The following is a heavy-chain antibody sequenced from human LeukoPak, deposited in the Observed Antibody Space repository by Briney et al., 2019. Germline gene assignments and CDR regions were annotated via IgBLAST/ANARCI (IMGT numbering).Heavy chain of an antibody. CDR3: ARGRYASRYFDY. Sequence: SETLSLTCTVSGGSISSGGYYWSWIRQHPGKGLEWIGYIYYSGSTYYNPSLKSRVTISVDTSKNQFSLKLSSVTAADTAVYYCARGRYASRYFDYWGQGTLVTVSS. CDR2: IYYSGST. J-gene: IGHJ4*02. V-gene: IGHV4-31*03. CDR1: GGSISSGGYY. D-gene: IGHD2-2*01.